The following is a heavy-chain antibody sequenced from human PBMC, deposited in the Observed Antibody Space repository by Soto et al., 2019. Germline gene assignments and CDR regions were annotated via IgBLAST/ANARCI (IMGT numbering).Heavy chain of an antibody. V-gene: IGHV4-59*01. CDR3: TGAYYDISGYSLDP. CDR1: GGSISSGY. D-gene: IGHD3-22*01. J-gene: IGHJ5*02. CDR2: IYYGGSI. Sequence: VKTSETLSLTCSVSGGSISSGYWTWIRQPPGKGLEWIGYIYYGGSINYNPSLKSRVIISVDTAKNQFSLRLSSVTAADTAVYYCTGAYYDISGYSLDPWGQGTSVTVSS.